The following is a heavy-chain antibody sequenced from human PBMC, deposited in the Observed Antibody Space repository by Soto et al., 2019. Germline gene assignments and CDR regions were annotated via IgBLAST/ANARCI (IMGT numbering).Heavy chain of an antibody. CDR1: GGSISSYY. D-gene: IGHD5-18*01. CDR3: ASSGYSYGSLYAPFDY. J-gene: IGHJ4*02. V-gene: IGHV4-59*01. Sequence: ASETLSLTCTVSGGSISSYYWSWIRQPPGKGLEWIGYIYYSGSTNYNPSLKSRVTISVDTSKNQFSLKLSSVTAADTAVYYCASSGYSYGSLYAPFDYWGQGTLVTVSS. CDR2: IYYSGST.